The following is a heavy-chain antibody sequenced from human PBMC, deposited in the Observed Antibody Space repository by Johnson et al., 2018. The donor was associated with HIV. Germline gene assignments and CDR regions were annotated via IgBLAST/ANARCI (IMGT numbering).Heavy chain of an antibody. D-gene: IGHD3-10*01. Sequence: QVQLVESGGGVVQPGRSLRLSCAASGFTFNPYGIHWVRRAPGKGLEWVALISYDGSNKYYADSVKGRFTISRDNSKNTLSLQMNSLRVEDTAIYYRAKDAGTYHPLDAFDIWGQGTMVTVSS. CDR1: GFTFNPYG. CDR2: ISYDGSNK. CDR3: AKDAGTYHPLDAFDI. V-gene: IGHV3-33*06. J-gene: IGHJ3*02.